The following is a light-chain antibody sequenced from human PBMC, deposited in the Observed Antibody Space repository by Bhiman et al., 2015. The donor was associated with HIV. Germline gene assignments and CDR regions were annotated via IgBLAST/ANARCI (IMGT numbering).Light chain of an antibody. CDR1: SSDVGAYTY. J-gene: IGLJ1*01. Sequence: QSALTQPASVSGSPGQSITISCTGTSSDVGAYTYVSWYQQHPGKAPKLTIYDVTNRPSGVSNRFSGSKSGNTASLTISGLQAEDEADYYCSSLTSSITYVFGTGTNVTVL. CDR3: SSLTSSITYV. CDR2: DVT. V-gene: IGLV2-14*01.